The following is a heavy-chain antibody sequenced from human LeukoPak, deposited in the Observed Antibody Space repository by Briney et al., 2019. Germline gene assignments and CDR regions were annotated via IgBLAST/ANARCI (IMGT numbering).Heavy chain of an antibody. Sequence: SGGSLRLSCVASGFTFSSSEMNWVRQAPGKGLEWVSHVSGDSSTIYYADSVKGRFTISRDNAKNSLYLQMNSLRAEDTAVYYCARDLTPDYCSVGGCYEGEYWGQGTQVTVSS. CDR3: ARDLTPDYCSVGGCYEGEY. D-gene: IGHD2-15*01. CDR1: GFTFSSSE. V-gene: IGHV3-48*03. CDR2: VSGDSSTI. J-gene: IGHJ4*02.